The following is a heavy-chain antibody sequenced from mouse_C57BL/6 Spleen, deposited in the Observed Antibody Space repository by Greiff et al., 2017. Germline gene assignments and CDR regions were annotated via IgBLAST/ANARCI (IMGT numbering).Heavy chain of an antibody. J-gene: IGHJ4*01. Sequence: QVQLQQPGAELVKPGASVKLSCKASGYTFTSYWMQWVKQRPGQGLEWIGEIDPSDSYTNYNQKFKGKATLTVDTSSSTAYMQLSSRTSEDSAVYYCARRGSSGPYYAMDYWGQGTSVTVSS. CDR1: GYTFTSYW. V-gene: IGHV1-50*01. CDR3: ARRGSSGPYYAMDY. D-gene: IGHD3-2*02. CDR2: IDPSDSYT.